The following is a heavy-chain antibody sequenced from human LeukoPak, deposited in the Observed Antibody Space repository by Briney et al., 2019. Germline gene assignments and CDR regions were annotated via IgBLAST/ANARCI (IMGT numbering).Heavy chain of an antibody. D-gene: IGHD2-2*01. CDR2: IGTAGDT. Sequence: GGSLRLSCAASGFTFSNYDMHWVRQATGKGLEWVSAIGTAGDTYYPGSVKGRFTISRENAKNSLYLQMNSLRAGDTAVYYCARGGGVVPAANSLNWFDPWGQGTLVTVSS. J-gene: IGHJ5*02. CDR1: GFTFSNYD. V-gene: IGHV3-13*01. CDR3: ARGGGVVPAANSLNWFDP.